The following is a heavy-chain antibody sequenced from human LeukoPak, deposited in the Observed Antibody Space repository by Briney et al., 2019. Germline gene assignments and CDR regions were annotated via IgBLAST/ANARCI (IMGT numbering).Heavy chain of an antibody. CDR3: AARPDSNRGPYDY. Sequence: GGSLRLSCAVSGFIFTNYAMSWVRQAPGKGLEWVSVIIGSSGSTFYADSVKGRFTISRDTSKNALYLQMNSLGAEDTAVYYCAARPDSNRGPYDYWGQGTLVTVSS. V-gene: IGHV3-23*01. J-gene: IGHJ4*02. CDR2: IIGSSGST. D-gene: IGHD1/OR15-1a*01. CDR1: GFIFTNYA.